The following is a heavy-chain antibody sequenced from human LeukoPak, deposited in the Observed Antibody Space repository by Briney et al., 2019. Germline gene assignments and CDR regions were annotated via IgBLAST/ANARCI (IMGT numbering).Heavy chain of an antibody. J-gene: IGHJ5*02. CDR2: ISSSSSYT. D-gene: IGHD6-13*01. CDR1: GFTFSDYY. Sequence: GGSLTLSCAASGFTFSDYYMSWIRQAPGKGLEWVSYISSSSSYTNYADSVKGRFTISRDNAKNSLYLQMSSLRAEDTAVYYCARDGYSSLFDPWGQGTLVTVSS. V-gene: IGHV3-11*05. CDR3: ARDGYSSLFDP.